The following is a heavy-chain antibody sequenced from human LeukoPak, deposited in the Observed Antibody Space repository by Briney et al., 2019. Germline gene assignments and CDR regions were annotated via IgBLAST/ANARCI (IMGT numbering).Heavy chain of an antibody. D-gene: IGHD3-10*01. V-gene: IGHV4-4*07. CDR2: IYTSGST. CDR1: GGSISSYY. J-gene: IGHJ4*02. Sequence: SETLSLTCTVSGGSISSYYWSWIRQPAGKGLEWIGRIYTSGSTNYNPSLKSQVTMSVDTSKNQFSLKLSSVTAADTAVYYCARSMVRGVNRHFDYWGQGTLVTVSS. CDR3: ARSMVRGVNRHFDY.